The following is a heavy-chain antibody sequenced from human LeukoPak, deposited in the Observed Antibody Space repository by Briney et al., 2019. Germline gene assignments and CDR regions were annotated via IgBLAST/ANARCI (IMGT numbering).Heavy chain of an antibody. V-gene: IGHV4-34*01. D-gene: IGHD1-14*01. J-gene: IGHJ4*02. CDR3: ASAMAGVLPTSRGTAQRRQSRTNRQYFDY. Sequence: NPSETLSLTCAVYGGSFSGYYWSWIRQPPGKGLEWIGEINHSGSTNYNPSLKSRVTISVDTSKNQFSLKLSSVTAADTAVYYCASAMAGVLPTSRGTAQRRQSRTNRQYFDYWGQGTLVTVSS. CDR2: INHSGST. CDR1: GGSFSGYY.